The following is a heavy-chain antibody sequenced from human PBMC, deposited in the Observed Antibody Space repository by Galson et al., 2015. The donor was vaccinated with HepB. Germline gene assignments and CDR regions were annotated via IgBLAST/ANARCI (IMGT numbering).Heavy chain of an antibody. CDR3: ARDYYDSNGYYAGHLDF. D-gene: IGHD3-22*01. V-gene: IGHV1-69*04. CDR1: GVTFSSYS. J-gene: IGHJ4*02. CDR2: IIPVRGIT. Sequence: SVKVSCKASGVTFSSYSIAWVRQAPGQGLEWMGRIIPVRGITNYAQKFQGRVTITADKSTTTAYMELSSLGSDDMAVYFCARDYYDSNGYYAGHLDFWGQGTLVTVSS.